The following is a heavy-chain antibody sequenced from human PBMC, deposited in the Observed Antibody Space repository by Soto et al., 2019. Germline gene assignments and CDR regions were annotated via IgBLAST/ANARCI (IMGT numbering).Heavy chain of an antibody. J-gene: IGHJ6*02. CDR1: GYSFTSYW. CDR2: IYPGDSDT. CDR3: ARPLYSGYDSYYYYGMDV. V-gene: IGHV5-51*01. Sequence: GESLKISCKGSGYSFTSYWIGWVRQMPGKGLEWMVIIYPGDSDTRYSPSFQGQVTISADKSISTAYLQWSSLKASDTAMYYCARPLYSGYDSYYYYGMDVWGQGTTVTVSS. D-gene: IGHD5-12*01.